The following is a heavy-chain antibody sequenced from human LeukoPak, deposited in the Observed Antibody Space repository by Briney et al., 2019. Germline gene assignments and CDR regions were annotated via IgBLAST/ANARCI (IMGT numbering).Heavy chain of an antibody. CDR1: GITLSNYG. D-gene: IGHD2-2*02. J-gene: IGHJ4*02. V-gene: IGHV3-30*03. CDR3: ARGSRGKGPAAINSDY. Sequence: GGSLRLSCAVSGITLSNYGMSWVRQAPGKGLEWVAVISYDGSNKYYADSVKGRFTISRDNSKNTLYLQMNSLRAEDTAVYYCARGSRGKGPAAINSDYWGQGTLVTVSS. CDR2: ISYDGSNK.